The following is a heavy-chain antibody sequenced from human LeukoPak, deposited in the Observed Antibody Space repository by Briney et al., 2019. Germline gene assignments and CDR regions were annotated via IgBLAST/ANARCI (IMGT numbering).Heavy chain of an antibody. J-gene: IGHJ4*02. D-gene: IGHD6-19*01. V-gene: IGHV3-43*02. CDR3: AKDKELLQWLVRPYYFDY. CDR2: ISGDGGST. Sequence: GGSLRLSCAASGFTFDDYAMHWVRKAPGKGLEWVSLISGDGGSTYYADSVKGRFTISRDNSKNSLYLQMNSLRTEDPALYYCAKDKELLQWLVRPYYFDYWGQGTLVTVSS. CDR1: GFTFDDYA.